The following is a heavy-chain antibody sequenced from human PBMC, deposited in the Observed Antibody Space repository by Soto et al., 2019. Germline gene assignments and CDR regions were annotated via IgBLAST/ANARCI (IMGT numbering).Heavy chain of an antibody. CDR3: ARVERGITIFGVVIPPFDY. Sequence: PGGSLRLSCAASGFTFSDYYMSWIRQAPGKGLEWVSYISSSGSTIFYADSVKGRFTISRDTAKNSLYLQMNSLRAEDTAVYYCARVERGITIFGVVIPPFDYWGQGTLVTVSS. CDR1: GFTFSDYY. D-gene: IGHD3-3*01. CDR2: ISSSGSTI. J-gene: IGHJ4*02. V-gene: IGHV3-11*01.